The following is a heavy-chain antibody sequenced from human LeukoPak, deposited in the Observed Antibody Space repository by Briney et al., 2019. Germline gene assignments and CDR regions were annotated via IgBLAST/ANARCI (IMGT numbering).Heavy chain of an antibody. CDR2: ISSSGSTI. D-gene: IGHD3-3*01. Sequence: GGSLRLSCAASGFTFSDYYMSWIRQAPGKGLEWVSYISSSGSTIYYADSVKGRFTISRDNSNNTVFLQLNSLRAEDTALYYCARLYDFWSGYSNDALDIWGQGTMVTVSS. CDR1: GFTFSDYY. V-gene: IGHV3-11*04. CDR3: ARLYDFWSGYSNDALDI. J-gene: IGHJ3*02.